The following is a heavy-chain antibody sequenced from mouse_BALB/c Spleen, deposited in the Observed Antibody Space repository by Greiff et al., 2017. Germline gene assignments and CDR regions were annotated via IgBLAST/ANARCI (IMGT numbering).Heavy chain of an antibody. CDR1: GYSITSGYY. CDR3: ANGNYAMDY. Sequence: VQLKESGPGLVKPSQSLSLTCSVTGYSITSGYYWNWIRQFPGNKLEWMGYISYDGSNNYNPSLKNRISITRDTSKNQFFLKLNSVTTEDTATYYCANGNYAMDYWGQGTSVTVSS. CDR2: ISYDGSN. D-gene: IGHD2-1*01. J-gene: IGHJ4*01. V-gene: IGHV3-6*02.